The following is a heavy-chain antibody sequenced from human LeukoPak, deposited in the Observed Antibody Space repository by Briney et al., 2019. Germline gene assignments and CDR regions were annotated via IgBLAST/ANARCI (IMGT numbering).Heavy chain of an antibody. Sequence: PSETLSLTCTVSGGSISSSSYYWGWIRQPPGKGLEWIVSIYYGGSTYYNPSLKSRVTISVDTSKNQFSLKLSSVTAADTAVYYCARHAEGITIFGVVTYHDYWGQGTLVTVSS. D-gene: IGHD3-3*01. CDR1: GGSISSSSYY. CDR2: IYYGGST. V-gene: IGHV4-39*01. CDR3: ARHAEGITIFGVVTYHDY. J-gene: IGHJ4*02.